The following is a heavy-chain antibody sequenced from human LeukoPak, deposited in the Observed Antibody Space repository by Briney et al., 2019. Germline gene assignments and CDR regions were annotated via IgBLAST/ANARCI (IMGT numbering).Heavy chain of an antibody. D-gene: IGHD6-13*01. CDR2: IEEYGNEI. CDR1: GFTFSTYW. CDR3: AKARDSSSWYFFDS. Sequence: GGSLRLSCAASGFTFSTYWMGWVRQAPGKGLEWVANIEEYGNEIHYVDSVKGRFTISRDNTKTSLYLQMNSLRVEDTAVYYCAKARDSSSWYFFDSWGQGTLLTVSS. J-gene: IGHJ4*02. V-gene: IGHV3-7*01.